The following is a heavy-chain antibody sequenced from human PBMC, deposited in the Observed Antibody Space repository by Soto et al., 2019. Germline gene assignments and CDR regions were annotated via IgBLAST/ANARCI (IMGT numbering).Heavy chain of an antibody. CDR2: ISGSGGST. V-gene: IGHV3-23*01. D-gene: IGHD3-3*01. Sequence: GGSLRLSCAASGFTFSSYAMSWVRQAPGKGLEWVPAISGSGGSTYYADSVKGRFTISRDNSKNTLYLQMNSLRAEDTAVYYCAKIGPHVLRFLEWLLYIDCWGQGTQVTVSS. J-gene: IGHJ4*02. CDR1: GFTFSSYA. CDR3: AKIGPHVLRFLEWLLYIDC.